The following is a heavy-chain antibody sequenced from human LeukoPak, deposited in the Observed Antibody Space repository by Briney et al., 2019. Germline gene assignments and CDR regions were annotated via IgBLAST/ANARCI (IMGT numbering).Heavy chain of an antibody. CDR1: DCSISSNSYY. J-gene: IGHJ4*02. CDR2: ISYSGRT. D-gene: IGHD6-6*01. CDR3: ARVSEDDSSSWTHYFDY. Sequence: SETLSLTCTVSDCSISSNSYYWGWIRQPPGKGLEWIGSISYSGRTYYNPSLESRVTISVDASKNQFSLELNSVTAADTAVYYCARVSEDDSSSWTHYFDYWGQGTLVTVSS. V-gene: IGHV4-39*01.